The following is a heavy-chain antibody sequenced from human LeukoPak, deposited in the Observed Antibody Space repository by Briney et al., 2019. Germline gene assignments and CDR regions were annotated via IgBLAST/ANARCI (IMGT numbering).Heavy chain of an antibody. Sequence: SETLSLTCTVSGGSISSYYWSWIRQPAGKGLEWIGRIYTSGSTNYNPPLKSRVTMSVDTSKNQFSLKLSSVTAADTAVYYCARDSPSSGWLVVWGQGTLVTVSS. D-gene: IGHD6-19*01. CDR1: GGSISSYY. J-gene: IGHJ4*02. CDR3: ARDSPSSGWLVV. CDR2: IYTSGST. V-gene: IGHV4-4*07.